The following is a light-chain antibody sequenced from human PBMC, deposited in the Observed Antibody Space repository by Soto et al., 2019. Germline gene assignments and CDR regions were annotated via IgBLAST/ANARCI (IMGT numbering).Light chain of an antibody. CDR2: GAS. V-gene: IGKV3-15*01. CDR3: QQYDYWYT. Sequence: EIVMTQSPATLSVSPGERATLSCRASQSVSTNLGWYQQRPGRAPRLLIYGASTRATGIPARFSGSGSGTEFTLTISSLHSEDFALYYCQQYDYWYTFGQGTKLEIK. CDR1: QSVSTN. J-gene: IGKJ2*01.